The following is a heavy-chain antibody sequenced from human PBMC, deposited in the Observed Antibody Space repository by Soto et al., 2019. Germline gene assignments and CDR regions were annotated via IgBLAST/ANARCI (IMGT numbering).Heavy chain of an antibody. CDR1: VGSISGSSDY. CDR3: ASDSSYYYDSSAYYSHWFDT. J-gene: IGHJ5*02. V-gene: IGHV4-39*01. D-gene: IGHD3-22*01. Sequence: SETLSLTCTVSVGSISGSSDYLGWILQPPGKGLEWIASIFYSGSTYYNPSLKSRVTISVDTSKNQFSLKLTSVTSEDTSVYYCASDSSYYYDSSAYYSHWFDTWGQGMLVTVSS. CDR2: IFYSGST.